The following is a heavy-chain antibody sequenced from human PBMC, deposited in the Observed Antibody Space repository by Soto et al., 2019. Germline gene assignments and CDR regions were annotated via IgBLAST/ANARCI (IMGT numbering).Heavy chain of an antibody. D-gene: IGHD3-22*01. Sequence: SETLSLTCTVSGGSVSSGSYYWSWVRQPPGKGLEWIGYIYYSGSTKYKSSLKGRVTISVDTSKNQFFLKLTSVTAADTAVYYCARSIEGYYYDSSAYAAGLDHWGQGTLVTVSS. CDR2: IYYSGST. CDR1: GGSVSSGSYY. CDR3: ARSIEGYYYDSSAYAAGLDH. V-gene: IGHV4-61*01. J-gene: IGHJ4*02.